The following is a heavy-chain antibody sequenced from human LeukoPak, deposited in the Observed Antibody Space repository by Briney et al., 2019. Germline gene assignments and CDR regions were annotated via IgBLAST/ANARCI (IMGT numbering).Heavy chain of an antibody. CDR1: GGSISSDEYY. V-gene: IGHV4-30-4*08. CDR3: ARGAGWWGA. J-gene: IGHJ5*02. CDR2: IHYSGST. D-gene: IGHD2-8*02. Sequence: SRTLSLTCTVSGGSISSDEYYWSWIRQHPGKGLEWIGYIHYSGSTYYNPSLKSRVTISVDTSKNQFSLKLNSVTAADTAVYYCARGAGWWGAWGQGTLVTVSS.